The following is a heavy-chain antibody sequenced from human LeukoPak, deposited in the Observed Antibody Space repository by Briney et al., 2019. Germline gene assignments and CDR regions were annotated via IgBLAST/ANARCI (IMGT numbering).Heavy chain of an antibody. D-gene: IGHD4-23*01. CDR2: ISSSSSYI. V-gene: IGHV3-21*01. CDR3: ARGGNPGVAFDI. J-gene: IGHJ3*02. CDR1: GFTFSSYS. Sequence: GGSLRLSCAASGFTFSSYSMNWVRQAPGKGLEWVSSISSSSSYIYYADSVKGRFTISRDNAKNSLYLQMNSLRAEDTAVYYCARGGNPGVAFDIWGQGTMVTVSS.